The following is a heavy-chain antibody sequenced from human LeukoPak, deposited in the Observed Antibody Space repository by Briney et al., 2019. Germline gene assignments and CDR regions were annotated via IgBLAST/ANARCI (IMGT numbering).Heavy chain of an antibody. Sequence: SETLSLTCTVSGGSIRNYYWNWIRQPPGKGLEWIGYIHSSGSTDYSPSLKSRVTISVDTPKNRFSLNLSSVTAADTAVYFCAREEYCSGDNCHQGFDPWGQGTLVTVSS. V-gene: IGHV4-59*01. CDR1: GGSIRNYY. CDR3: AREEYCSGDNCHQGFDP. J-gene: IGHJ5*02. D-gene: IGHD2-15*01. CDR2: IHSSGST.